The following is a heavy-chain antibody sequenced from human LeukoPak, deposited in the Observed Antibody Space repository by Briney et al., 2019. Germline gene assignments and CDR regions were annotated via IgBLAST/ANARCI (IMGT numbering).Heavy chain of an antibody. CDR1: GFTFSDYY. J-gene: IGHJ4*02. D-gene: IGHD6-13*01. V-gene: IGHV3-11*01. CDR2: ISSSGSTI. Sequence: GGSLRLSCAASGFTFSDYYMSWIRQAPGKGLEWVSYISSSGSTIYYADSVKGRFTISRDNAKNSLYLQMNSLRAEDTAVYYCARYKSYSSTTFDYWGQGTPVTVSS. CDR3: ARYKSYSSTTFDY.